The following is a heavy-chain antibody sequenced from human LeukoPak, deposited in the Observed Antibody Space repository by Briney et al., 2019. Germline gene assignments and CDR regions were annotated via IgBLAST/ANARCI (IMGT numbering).Heavy chain of an antibody. D-gene: IGHD3-22*01. V-gene: IGHV3-7*03. CDR3: ARVETFIAYYYDSSGYYYVGRAFDI. CDR1: GFTFSSYW. Sequence: GGSLRLSCAASGFTFSSYWMSWVRQAPGKGLEWVANIKQDGSEKYYVDSVKGRFTISRDNAKNSQYLQMNSLRAEDTAVYYCARVETFIAYYYDSSGYYYVGRAFDIWGQGTMVTVSS. J-gene: IGHJ3*02. CDR2: IKQDGSEK.